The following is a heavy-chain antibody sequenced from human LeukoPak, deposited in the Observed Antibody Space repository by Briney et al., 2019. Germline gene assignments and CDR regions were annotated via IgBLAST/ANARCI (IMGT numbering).Heavy chain of an antibody. V-gene: IGHV3-48*04. CDR2: ISSSSSPI. CDR3: AKDLPVQYYYDSSGYSERDY. D-gene: IGHD3-22*01. Sequence: GGSLRLSCAASGFIFSSYSMNWVRQAPGKGLEWVSYISSSSSPIYYADSVKGRFTISRDNAKNSLYLQMNSLRAEDTAVYYCAKDLPVQYYYDSSGYSERDYWGQGTLVTVSS. CDR1: GFIFSSYS. J-gene: IGHJ4*02.